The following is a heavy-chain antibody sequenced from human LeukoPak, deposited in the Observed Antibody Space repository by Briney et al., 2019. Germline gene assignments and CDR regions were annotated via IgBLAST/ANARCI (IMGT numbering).Heavy chain of an antibody. CDR1: GYTFTGYY. J-gene: IGHJ4*02. D-gene: IGHD3-22*01. Sequence: GASVKVSCKASGYTFTGYYMHWVRQAPGQGLEWMGWINPNSGGTNYAQKFQGRDTMTRDTSISTAYMELSRLRSDDTAVYYCARGNYYDSSGYYPIDYWGQGTLVTVSS. V-gene: IGHV1-2*02. CDR3: ARGNYYDSSGYYPIDY. CDR2: INPNSGGT.